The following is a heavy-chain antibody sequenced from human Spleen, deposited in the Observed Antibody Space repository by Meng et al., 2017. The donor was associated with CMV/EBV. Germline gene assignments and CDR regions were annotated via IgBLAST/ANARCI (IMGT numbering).Heavy chain of an antibody. J-gene: IGHJ6*02. Sequence: GGSLKISCTASGFTFSSYAINWVRQAPGKGLEWVSGINGGGFNTYYADSVKGRFTISRDNSNNLVYLQMNGLRPEDTAVYYCAKGNRQNPFYHGMHVWGQGSTVTVSS. CDR2: INGGGFNT. V-gene: IGHV3-23*01. D-gene: IGHD1-14*01. CDR3: AKGNRQNPFYHGMHV. CDR1: GFTFSSYA.